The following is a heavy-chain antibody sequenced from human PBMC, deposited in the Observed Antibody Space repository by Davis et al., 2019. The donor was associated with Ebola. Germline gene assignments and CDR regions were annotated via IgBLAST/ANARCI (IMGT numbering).Heavy chain of an antibody. Sequence: GGSLRLSCAASGFTFSSYDMHWVRQATGKRLEWVSAIGTAGDTYYPGSVKGRFTISRANAKSSLYLQMNSLRAEETAVYYCTSSIDAFDIWGQGTMVTVSS. J-gene: IGHJ3*02. CDR1: GFTFSSYD. V-gene: IGHV3-13*01. CDR2: IGTAGDT. CDR3: TSSIDAFDI.